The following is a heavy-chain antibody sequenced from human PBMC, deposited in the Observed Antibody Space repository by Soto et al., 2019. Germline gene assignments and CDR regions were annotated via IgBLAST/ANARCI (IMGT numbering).Heavy chain of an antibody. CDR1: GFTFSGYS. CDR3: ARSWAYYYASGTYDGGIMGYYFNY. V-gene: IGHV3-48*01. CDR2: ISSSSSTI. D-gene: IGHD3-10*01. J-gene: IGHJ4*02. Sequence: EMQLVESGGGLVQPGGSLRLSCAASGFTFSGYSVNWVRQAPGRGLEWVSYISSSSSTIYYADSVKGRFTISRDDAKNSLYLQMISLRAEDTALYYCARSWAYYYASGTYDGGIMGYYFNYWGQGTLVTVSS.